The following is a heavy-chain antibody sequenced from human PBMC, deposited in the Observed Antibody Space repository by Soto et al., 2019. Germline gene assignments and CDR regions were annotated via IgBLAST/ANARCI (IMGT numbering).Heavy chain of an antibody. CDR2: LYTGGST. CDR1: GVTVSSYY. V-gene: IGHV3-53*01. J-gene: IGHJ6*02. D-gene: IGHD2-21*01. CDR3: TRGYCGGTSCLEFPQHNGMDI. Sequence: RSLRLSCARSGVTVSSYYMSWVRQEPGKGLEWVSVLYTGGSTFYADSVQGRFTISRDDSKNTVYLQMNSLRAEDTAVYYCTRGYCGGTSCLEFPQHNGMDIWGPGTTVTVSS.